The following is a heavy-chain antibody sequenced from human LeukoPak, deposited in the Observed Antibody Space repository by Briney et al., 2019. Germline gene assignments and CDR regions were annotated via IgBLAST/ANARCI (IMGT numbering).Heavy chain of an antibody. CDR3: ARGVVVVPAATSAAFDI. CDR2: INPSGGST. V-gene: IGHV1-46*01. CDR1: GYTFTSYY. J-gene: IGHJ3*02. Sequence: GASVKVSCKASGYTFTSYYMHWVRQAPGQGLEWMGIINPSGGSTSYAQKFQGRVTMTRDTSTSTVYMELSSLRSEDTAVYYCARGVVVVPAATSAAFDIWGQGTMVTVSS. D-gene: IGHD2-2*01.